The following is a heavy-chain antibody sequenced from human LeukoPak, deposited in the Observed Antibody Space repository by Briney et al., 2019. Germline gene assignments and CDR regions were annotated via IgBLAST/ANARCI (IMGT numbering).Heavy chain of an antibody. V-gene: IGHV4-34*01. D-gene: IGHD6-13*01. J-gene: IGHJ4*02. CDR3: ARTTYIAAAGMFDY. CDR2: INHTGST. CDR1: GGSFSGSY. Sequence: SETLSLTCAVHGGSFSGSYWSWVRQTPGKGLVWIGEINHTGSTNYNPSLKSRATISVDMSKNQFSLKVSSVTAADTAVYYCARTTYIAAAGMFDYWGQGTLVTVYS.